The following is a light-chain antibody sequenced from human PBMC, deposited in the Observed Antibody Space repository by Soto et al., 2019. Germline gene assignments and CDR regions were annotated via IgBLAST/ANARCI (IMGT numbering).Light chain of an antibody. CDR3: QQYGSSPRT. J-gene: IGKJ1*01. Sequence: ELVLTQSPGTLSLSPGDRATLSCRASQSITTNYLAWYQQKPGQAPRLLIYGASSRATGIPDRFSGSGSGTDFALTISRLEPEDFAVYYCQQYGSSPRTFGQGTKVDI. CDR1: QSITTNY. CDR2: GAS. V-gene: IGKV3-20*01.